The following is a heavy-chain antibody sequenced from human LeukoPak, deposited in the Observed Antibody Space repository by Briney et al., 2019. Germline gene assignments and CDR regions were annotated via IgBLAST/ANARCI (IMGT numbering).Heavy chain of an antibody. V-gene: IGHV1-24*01. CDR3: ATESSGYHYDAFDV. Sequence: ASVNVSCKVSGYTLTELSIFWVRQAPGEGLEWMGGFDPEYVEIMYAQKFQGRVTMTEDTSTETAYMELTSLTSDDTAVYYCATESSGYHYDAFDVWGQGTTVTVSS. CDR2: FDPEYVEI. CDR1: GYTLTELS. J-gene: IGHJ3*01. D-gene: IGHD3-22*01.